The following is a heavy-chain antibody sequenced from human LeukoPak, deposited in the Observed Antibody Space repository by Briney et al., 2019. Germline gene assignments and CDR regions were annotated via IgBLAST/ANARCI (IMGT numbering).Heavy chain of an antibody. Sequence: KPGESLKISCKGSGYSFTSYWIGWVRQMPGKGLEWMGIIYPGDSDTRYSPSFQGQVIISADKSISTAYLQWNNLKASDTAMYYCARRIVVGLTPRGGYFDYWGQGTLVTVSS. V-gene: IGHV5-51*01. CDR2: IYPGDSDT. J-gene: IGHJ4*02. CDR1: GYSFTSYW. D-gene: IGHD3-22*01. CDR3: ARRIVVGLTPRGGYFDY.